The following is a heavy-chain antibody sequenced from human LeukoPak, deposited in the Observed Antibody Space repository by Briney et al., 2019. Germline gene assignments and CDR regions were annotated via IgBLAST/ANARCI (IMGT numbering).Heavy chain of an antibody. CDR2: ISSSSSYI. V-gene: IGHV3-21*01. CDR1: GFTFSSYS. CDR3: ARDPGSGSSLHYFDY. D-gene: IGHD3-10*01. Sequence: GGSLRLSCAASGFTFSSYSMNWVRQAPGKGLEWVSSISSSSSYIYYADSVKGRFTISRDNAKNSLYLQMNSLRAEDTAVYYCARDPGSGSSLHYFDYWGQGTLVTVSS. J-gene: IGHJ4*02.